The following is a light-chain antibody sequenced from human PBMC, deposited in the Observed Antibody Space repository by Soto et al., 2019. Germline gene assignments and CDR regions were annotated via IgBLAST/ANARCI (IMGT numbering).Light chain of an antibody. V-gene: IGLV2-11*01. CDR2: DVT. CDR1: SSDVGGYNS. Sequence: QSVLAQPRSVSGSPGQSVTISCTGTSSDVGGYNSVSWYQQYPGKAPKLIIYDVTKGPSGVPDRFSGSKSGNTASLTISGLQTDDEADYYCCSYAGSYTHVFGTGTKVTVL. J-gene: IGLJ1*01. CDR3: CSYAGSYTHV.